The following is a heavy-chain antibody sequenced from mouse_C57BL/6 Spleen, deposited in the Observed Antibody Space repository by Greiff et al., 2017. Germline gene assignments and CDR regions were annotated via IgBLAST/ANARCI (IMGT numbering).Heavy chain of an antibody. CDR1: GFNIKDDY. CDR3: TRGSYYYGSSSYAMDY. D-gene: IGHD1-1*01. V-gene: IGHV14-4*01. CDR2: IDPENGDT. J-gene: IGHJ4*01. Sequence: EVQLQQSGAELVRPGASVKLSCTASGFNIKDDYMHWVKQRPEQGLEWIGWIDPENGDTEYASKFQGKATITADTSSNTAYLQLSSLTSEDTAVYYCTRGSYYYGSSSYAMDYWGQGTSVTVSS.